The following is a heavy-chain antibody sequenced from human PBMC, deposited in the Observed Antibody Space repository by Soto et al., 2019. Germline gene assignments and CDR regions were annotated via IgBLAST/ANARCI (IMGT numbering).Heavy chain of an antibody. D-gene: IGHD6-25*01. V-gene: IGHV4-31*03. CDR1: GGSISSGGYY. J-gene: IGHJ6*02. CDR3: ARTPPNAIAARNDYYHYYGMDV. Sequence: SETLSLTCTVSGGSISSGGYYWSWIRQHPGKGLEWIGYIYYSGSTYYNPSLKSRVTISVDTSKNQFSLKLSSVTAADTAVYYCARTPPNAIAARNDYYHYYGMDVRGQGTTVTVSS. CDR2: IYYSGST.